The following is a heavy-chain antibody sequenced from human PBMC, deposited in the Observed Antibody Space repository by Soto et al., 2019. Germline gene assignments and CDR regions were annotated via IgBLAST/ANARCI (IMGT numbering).Heavy chain of an antibody. J-gene: IGHJ6*02. D-gene: IGHD2-21*02. CDR3: GIIYPGDSDTRYSPSFQGQVTISADKSISTAYLQWSSLKASDTAMYYCARPTNRGKYYYGMDV. CDR1: GFTFGDYA. Sequence: GGSLRLSCTASGFTFGDYAMSWFRQAPGKGLEWVGFIRSKAYGGTTEYAASVKGRFTISRDDSKSIAYLQMNSLKTENKGLECMGIIYPGDSDTRYSPSFQGQVTISADKSISTAYLQWSSLKASDTAMYYCARPTNRGKYYYGMDVWGQGTTVTVSS. CDR2: IRSKAYGGTT. V-gene: IGHV3-49*03.